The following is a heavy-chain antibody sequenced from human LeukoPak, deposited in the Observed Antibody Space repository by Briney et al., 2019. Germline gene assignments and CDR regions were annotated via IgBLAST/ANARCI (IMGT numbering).Heavy chain of an antibody. CDR3: ARTGYYYGSGSLIDY. D-gene: IGHD3-10*01. J-gene: IGHJ4*02. CDR1: GGSISSYY. V-gene: IGHV4-4*07. CDR2: IYASGST. Sequence: SETLSLTCTVSGGSISSYYWSWIRQPAGKGLEWIGRIYASGSTNYNPSLKSRVTMSVDTSKKQFSLKLSSVTAADTAVYYCARTGYYYGSGSLIDYWGQGTLVTVSS.